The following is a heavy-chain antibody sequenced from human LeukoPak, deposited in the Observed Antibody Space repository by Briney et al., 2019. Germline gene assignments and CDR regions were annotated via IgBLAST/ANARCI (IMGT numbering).Heavy chain of an antibody. Sequence: GGSLRLSCAASGFTFSSYWMSWVRQAPGKGLEWVAVISFDGSSEYYADSVKGRFTISRDNSKNTLFLQMNSLRAEDTAVYYCAKGVAVAGTYFQHWGQGTLVTVSS. CDR1: GFTFSSYW. D-gene: IGHD6-19*01. CDR2: ISFDGSSE. CDR3: AKGVAVAGTYFQH. V-gene: IGHV3-30*18. J-gene: IGHJ1*01.